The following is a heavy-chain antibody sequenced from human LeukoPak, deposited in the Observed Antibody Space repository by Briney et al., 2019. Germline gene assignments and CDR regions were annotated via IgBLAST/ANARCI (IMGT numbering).Heavy chain of an antibody. CDR3: ARGGHGAADQ. J-gene: IGHJ5*02. V-gene: IGHV3-11*05. D-gene: IGHD1-26*01. CDR1: GFTFSDYY. CDR2: ISPSTTHT. Sequence: SGGSLRLSCAASGFTFSDYYMSWSRQAPGKVLEWLSYISPSTTHTSYADSVKGRFTISRDNTKNLLFLQMNSLRAEDTAVYYCARGGHGAADQWGQGTLVTVSS.